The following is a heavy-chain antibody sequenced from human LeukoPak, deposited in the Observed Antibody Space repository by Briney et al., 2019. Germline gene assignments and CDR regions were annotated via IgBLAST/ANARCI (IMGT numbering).Heavy chain of an antibody. J-gene: IGHJ3*02. CDR1: GGTFSSYA. Sequence: GASVKVSCKASGGTFSSYAISWVRQAPGQGLEWMGRSIPIFGTANYAQKFQGRVTITTDESTSTAYMELSSLRSEDTAVYYCARGPQQWRHAFDIWGQGTMVTVSS. CDR2: SIPIFGTA. D-gene: IGHD6-19*01. CDR3: ARGPQQWRHAFDI. V-gene: IGHV1-69*05.